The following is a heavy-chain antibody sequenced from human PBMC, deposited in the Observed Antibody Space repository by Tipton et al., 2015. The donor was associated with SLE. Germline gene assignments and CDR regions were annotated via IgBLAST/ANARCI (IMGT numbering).Heavy chain of an antibody. CDR3: ARHFNPPTGYFDWSPYNWFDP. CDR2: IYYNGNT. Sequence: LVKPTETLSLTCSVSGVSVSDYYWSWIRQPPGKGLEWIGYIYYNGNTNSNPSLKSRVTMSMDTSDNHFSLKLNSVTAADTAVYYCARHFNPPTGYFDWSPYNWFDPWGQGTQVTVSS. V-gene: IGHV4-59*08. D-gene: IGHD3-9*01. J-gene: IGHJ5*02. CDR1: GVSVSDYY.